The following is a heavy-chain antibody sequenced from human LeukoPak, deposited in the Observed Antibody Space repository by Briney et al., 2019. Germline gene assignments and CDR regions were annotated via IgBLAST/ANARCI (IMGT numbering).Heavy chain of an antibody. CDR2: ISSSSSYI. CDR3: ARAIVGATIDAFDI. CDR1: RFTFSTYS. V-gene: IGHV3-21*01. D-gene: IGHD1-26*01. J-gene: IGHJ3*02. Sequence: GGSLRLSCAASRFTFSTYSMNWVRQAPGKGLEWVSSISSSSSYIYYADSVKGRFTISRDNAKNSLYLQMNSLRAEDTAVYYCARAIVGATIDAFDIWGQGTMVTVSS.